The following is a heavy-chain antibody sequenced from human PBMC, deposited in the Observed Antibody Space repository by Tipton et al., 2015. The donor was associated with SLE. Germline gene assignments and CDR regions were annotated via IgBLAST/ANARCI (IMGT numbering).Heavy chain of an antibody. CDR3: ARAPIAAPPGYFYGMGG. Sequence: TLSLTCTVSGGSISSYYWSWIRQPPGKGLEWIGYIYYSGSTNYNPSLKSRVTISVDTSKNQFSLKLSSVTAADTAVYYCARAPIAAPPGYFYGMGGWGRWTPVTGPS. J-gene: IGHJ6*01. CDR2: IYYSGST. V-gene: IGHV4-59*01. D-gene: IGHD6-13*01. CDR1: GGSISSYY.